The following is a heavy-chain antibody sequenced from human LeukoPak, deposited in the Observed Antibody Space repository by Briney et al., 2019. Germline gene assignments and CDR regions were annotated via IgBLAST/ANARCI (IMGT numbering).Heavy chain of an antibody. CDR1: GYTFTGYY. D-gene: IGHD2-2*01. J-gene: IGHJ6*02. V-gene: IGHV1-2*02. Sequence: ASVKVSCKASGYTFTGYYMHWVRQAPGQGLEWMGWINPNSGGTNYAQKFRGRVTMTRDTSISTAYMELSRLRSDDTAVYYCARGDYCSSTSCYGSDYYYYGMDVWGQGTTVTVSS. CDR2: INPNSGGT. CDR3: ARGDYCSSTSCYGSDYYYYGMDV.